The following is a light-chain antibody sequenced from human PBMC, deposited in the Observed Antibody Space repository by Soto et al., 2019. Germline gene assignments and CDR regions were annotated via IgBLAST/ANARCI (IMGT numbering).Light chain of an antibody. Sequence: QSVLTQPPSASGSPGQSVTISCTGTSSDVGAYDRVSWYQQHPGKPPKLLMYRNDVRPSGVPDRFTGSKSGTSASLAISGLRSEDEADYYCAVWDNSLNGVAFGGGTKLTVL. CDR2: RND. V-gene: IGLV2-8*01. CDR1: SSDVGAYDR. CDR3: AVWDNSLNGVA. J-gene: IGLJ2*01.